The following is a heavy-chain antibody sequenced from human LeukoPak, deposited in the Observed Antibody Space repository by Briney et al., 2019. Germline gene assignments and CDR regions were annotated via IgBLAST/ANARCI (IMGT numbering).Heavy chain of an antibody. V-gene: IGHV3-21*01. Sequence: GGSLRPSCAASGFTFSSYSMNWVRQAPGKGLEWVSSISSSSSYIYYADSVKGRFTISRDNAKNSLYLQMNSLRAEDTAVYYCARDGSYGGSYYFDYYYGMDVWGQGTTVTVSS. CDR1: GFTFSSYS. CDR3: ARDGSYGGSYYFDYYYGMDV. J-gene: IGHJ6*02. D-gene: IGHD1-26*01. CDR2: ISSSSSYI.